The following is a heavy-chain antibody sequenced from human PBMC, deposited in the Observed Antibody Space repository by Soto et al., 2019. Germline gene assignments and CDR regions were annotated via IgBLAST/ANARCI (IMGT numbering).Heavy chain of an antibody. CDR2: ISYDGSNK. Sequence: GGSLRLSCAASGFTSSSYAMHWVRQAPGKGLEWVAVISYDGSNKYYADSVKGRFTISRDNSKNTLYLQMNSLRAEDTAVYYCARDVYYYDSSGYYFWGQGTLVTVSS. V-gene: IGHV3-30-3*01. CDR1: GFTSSSYA. D-gene: IGHD3-22*01. J-gene: IGHJ4*02. CDR3: ARDVYYYDSSGYYF.